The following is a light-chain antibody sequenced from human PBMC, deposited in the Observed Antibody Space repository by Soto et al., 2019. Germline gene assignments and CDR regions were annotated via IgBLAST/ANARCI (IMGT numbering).Light chain of an antibody. V-gene: IGKV1-5*03. J-gene: IGKJ1*01. CDR2: KAS. CDR1: QSISSW. Sequence: DIQMTQSPSILSASVGDRVTITCRASQSISSWLAWYQQKPGKAPNLLIHKASHLESGVPSRFSGSGSGTEFTLAISSLEPDDFATYYCQQYETFSPWTFGQGTKVDIK. CDR3: QQYETFSPWT.